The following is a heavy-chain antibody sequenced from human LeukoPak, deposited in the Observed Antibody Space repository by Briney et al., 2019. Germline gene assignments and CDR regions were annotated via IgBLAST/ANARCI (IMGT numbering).Heavy chain of an antibody. CDR2: ISYDGSNK. Sequence: GGTLRLSCAASGFTFSSYGMRWVRQAPGKGLEWVAVISYDGSNKYYADSVKGRFTISRDNSKNTLYLQMNSLRAEDTAVYYCAKDLEWELLGGNWFDPWGQGTLVTVSS. V-gene: IGHV3-30*18. CDR1: GFTFSSYG. J-gene: IGHJ5*02. D-gene: IGHD1-26*01. CDR3: AKDLEWELLGGNWFDP.